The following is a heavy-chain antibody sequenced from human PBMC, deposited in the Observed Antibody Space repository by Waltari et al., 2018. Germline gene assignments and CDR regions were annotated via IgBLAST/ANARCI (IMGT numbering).Heavy chain of an antibody. CDR2: IYHSGTT. J-gene: IGHJ1*01. CDR3: ARGHSTGWYLSH. Sequence: QVQLMESGPGLVRPSETLSLTCNVSGGSITSAYWSWVRQPPGKGLEWVGYIYHSGTTNSNPSLRSRVSISVDTSKTQFSLKLNYVTAADTAVYYCARGHSTGWYLSHWGRGALVTVSS. V-gene: IGHV4-59*01. D-gene: IGHD6-19*01. CDR1: GGSITSAY.